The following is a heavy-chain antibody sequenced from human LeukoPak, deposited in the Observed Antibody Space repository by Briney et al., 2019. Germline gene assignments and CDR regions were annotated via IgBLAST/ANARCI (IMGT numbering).Heavy chain of an antibody. CDR3: ARSHRTAMATTPVWY. Sequence: GASVKVSCKASGYTFTSYGLSWVRQAPGQGLEWMGWISAYNGNTNYAQKLQGRVTMTTDRSTSTAYMELRSLRSDDTAVYYCARSHRTAMATTPVWYWGQGTLVTVSS. D-gene: IGHD5-24*01. CDR2: ISAYNGNT. V-gene: IGHV1-18*01. J-gene: IGHJ4*02. CDR1: GYTFTSYG.